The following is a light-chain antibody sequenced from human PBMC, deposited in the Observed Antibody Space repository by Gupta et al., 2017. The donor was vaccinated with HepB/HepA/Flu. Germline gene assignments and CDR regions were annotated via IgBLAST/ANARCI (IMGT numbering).Light chain of an antibody. Sequence: EIVMTQSPATLSVSPGERVTLSCRASQSISSDLVWYQQKPGRAPSLLIYGASTRATGVPARFSGSGSGTEFTLTISGLQSEDIAVYYCQQRNKWPPITFGQGTRLEIK. CDR2: GAS. J-gene: IGKJ5*01. CDR1: QSISSD. V-gene: IGKV3-15*01. CDR3: QQRNKWPPIT.